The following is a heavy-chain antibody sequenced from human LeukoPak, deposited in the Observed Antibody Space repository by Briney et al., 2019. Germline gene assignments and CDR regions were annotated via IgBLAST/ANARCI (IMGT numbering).Heavy chain of an antibody. D-gene: IGHD3-22*01. V-gene: IGHV4-39*01. CDR2: IFYTGNT. Sequence: PSETLSLTCTVSGGSILDSTYYWAWIRQPPGKGLEWIATIFYTGNTHYNPSLKSLVTMSVDTVKNQFSLNLNSVTAADTAVYYCARQSSGYYYGWFDPWGQGTLVTVSS. CDR3: ARQSSGYYYGWFDP. CDR1: GGSILDSTYY. J-gene: IGHJ5*02.